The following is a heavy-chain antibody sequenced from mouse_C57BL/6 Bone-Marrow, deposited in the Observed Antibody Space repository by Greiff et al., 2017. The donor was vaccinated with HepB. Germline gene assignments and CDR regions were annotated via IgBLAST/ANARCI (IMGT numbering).Heavy chain of an antibody. D-gene: IGHD1-1*01. CDR2: IHPNNGST. CDR3: TRDGSSYEDDY. J-gene: IGHJ2*01. Sequence: QVQLQQPGAELVKPGASVKLSCKASGYTFTSYWMHWVKQRPGQGLEWIGMIHPNNGSTKYNEKFKGKAKLTAVTSASTAYMELSSLTNEDSAVYYCTRDGSSYEDDYWGQGTTLTVSS. CDR1: GYTFTSYW. V-gene: IGHV1-64*01.